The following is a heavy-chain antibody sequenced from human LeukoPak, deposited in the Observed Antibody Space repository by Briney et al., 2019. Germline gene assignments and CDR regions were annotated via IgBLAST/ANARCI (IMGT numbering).Heavy chain of an antibody. Sequence: GASVKVSCKASEGTFISYAISWVRQAPGQGLEWMGGIIPIFGTANYAQKFQGRVTITADESTSTAYMELSSLRSEDTAVYYCARGEAITMVRGVILGGNYYYYGMDVWGQGTTVTVSS. V-gene: IGHV1-69*13. CDR1: EGTFISYA. CDR2: IIPIFGTA. D-gene: IGHD3-10*01. J-gene: IGHJ6*02. CDR3: ARGEAITMVRGVILGGNYYYYGMDV.